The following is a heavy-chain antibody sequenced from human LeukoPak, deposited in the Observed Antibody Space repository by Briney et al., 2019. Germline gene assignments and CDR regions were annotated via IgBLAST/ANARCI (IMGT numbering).Heavy chain of an antibody. V-gene: IGHV3-30*14. J-gene: IGHJ6*02. CDR1: GFTFSSYA. D-gene: IGHD2-2*01. CDR2: ISYDGSNK. CDR3: AMCSTIYYYHGMDV. Sequence: PGGSLRLSCAASGFTFSSYAMHWVRQAPGKGLEWVAVISYDGSNKYYADSVKGRFTISRDNSKNTLYLQMNSLRAEDTAIYYCAMCSTIYYYHGMDVWGQGTTVTVSS.